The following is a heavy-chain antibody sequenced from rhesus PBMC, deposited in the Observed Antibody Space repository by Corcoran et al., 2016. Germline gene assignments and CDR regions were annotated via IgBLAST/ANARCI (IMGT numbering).Heavy chain of an antibody. CDR1: GGSISSGYD. Sequence: QVQLQESGPGVVKPSETLSLTCAVSGGSISSGYDWSWIRQPPGKGREWIGYIDGSSGITNNKPSLKNRATIAKDAPKNQFALKMSSVTAADTDVYYCAREDSWNFTPYWGQGGLVTVSS. V-gene: IGHV4-76*01. D-gene: IGHD1-1*01. CDR2: IDGSSGIT. CDR3: AREDSWNFTPY. J-gene: IGHJ4*01.